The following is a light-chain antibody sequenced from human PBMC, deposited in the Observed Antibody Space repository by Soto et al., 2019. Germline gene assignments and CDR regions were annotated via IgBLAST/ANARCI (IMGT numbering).Light chain of an antibody. CDR1: QSVNIY. Sequence: EIVMTQSPATLSVSPGERATLSCRASQSVNIYLAWYQQKPGQAPRLLIYGASSRATGIPDRFSGSGSGTDFTLTISRLEPEDFAVYYCQQYGSSPQTFGQGTKVDIK. CDR2: GAS. J-gene: IGKJ1*01. V-gene: IGKV3-20*01. CDR3: QQYGSSPQT.